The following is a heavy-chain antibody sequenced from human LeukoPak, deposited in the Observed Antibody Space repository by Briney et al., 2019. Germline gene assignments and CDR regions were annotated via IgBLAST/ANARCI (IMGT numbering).Heavy chain of an antibody. CDR2: INPNSGGT. CDR1: GYTFTGYY. CDR3: ARGMELWYGMDV. V-gene: IGHV1-2*02. J-gene: IGHJ6*02. D-gene: IGHD1-7*01. Sequence: ASVKVSCKASGYTFTGYYIHWVRQAPGQGLEWMGWINPNSGGTNYAQKFQGRVTMTRDTSISTAYMELSRLRSDDTAVYYCARGMELWYGMDVWGQGTTVTVSS.